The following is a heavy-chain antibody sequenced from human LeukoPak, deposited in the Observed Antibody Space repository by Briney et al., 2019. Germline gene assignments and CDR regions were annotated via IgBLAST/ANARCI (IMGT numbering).Heavy chain of an antibody. J-gene: IGHJ6*03. V-gene: IGHV4-4*09. CDR2: IYASGST. D-gene: IGHD2/OR15-2a*01. CDR1: GGSISSYY. Sequence: PLETLSLTCSVSGGSISSYYWSWIRQPPGKGLEWIGYIYASGSTSYNPSLESRLTISVDTSKNQFSLKLSSVTAADTAMYYCARCQVNSAFYSRYYHYYMDVWGKGTTVTVSS. CDR3: ARCQVNSAFYSRYYHYYMDV.